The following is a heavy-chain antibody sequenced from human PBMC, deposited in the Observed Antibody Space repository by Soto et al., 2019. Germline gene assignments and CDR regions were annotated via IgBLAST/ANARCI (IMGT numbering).Heavy chain of an antibody. CDR3: ARDRVGATHFDY. D-gene: IGHD1-26*01. CDR1: GGSVSSGSYY. CDR2: IYYSGST. Sequence: QVQLQESGPGLVKPSETLSLTCTVSGGSVSSGSYYWSWIRQPPGKGLEWIGYIYYSGSTNYNPSLKSRVTLSVDTSKNQFSLKLSSVTAADTAVYYCARDRVGATHFDYWGQGTLVTVSS. V-gene: IGHV4-61*01. J-gene: IGHJ4*02.